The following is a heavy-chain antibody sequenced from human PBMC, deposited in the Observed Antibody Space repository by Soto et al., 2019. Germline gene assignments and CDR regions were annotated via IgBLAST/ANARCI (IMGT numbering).Heavy chain of an antibody. D-gene: IGHD3-22*01. V-gene: IGHV3-48*02. CDR2: ISIGSGSI. Sequence: EVQLVESGGGLVQPGGSRGVSCAASGFSFSNYAMNWVRQAPGKGLEWVSYISIGSGSIFYADSVKGRFTISRDDAKNSLYMQINTLRDEDTAVYYCVRDDRWAFDFWGQGTMVTVSS. J-gene: IGHJ3*01. CDR3: VRDDRWAFDF. CDR1: GFSFSNYA.